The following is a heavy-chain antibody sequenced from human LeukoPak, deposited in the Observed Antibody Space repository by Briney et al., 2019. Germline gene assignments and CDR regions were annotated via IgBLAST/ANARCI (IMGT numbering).Heavy chain of an antibody. CDR1: GFTFSSYW. Sequence: GGSLRLSCAPSGFTFSSYWMHWVRHAPGKGLVWVSRNNSDWSSTSYADSVKGRFTISRDNAKNTLHLQMDCLRAEDTAVYYCARVYDILTGYYTIDYWGQGTLVTVSS. D-gene: IGHD3-9*01. V-gene: IGHV3-74*01. CDR3: ARVYDILTGYYTIDY. J-gene: IGHJ4*02. CDR2: NNSDWSST.